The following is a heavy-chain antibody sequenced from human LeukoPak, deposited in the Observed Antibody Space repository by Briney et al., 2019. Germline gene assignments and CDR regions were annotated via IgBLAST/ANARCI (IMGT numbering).Heavy chain of an antibody. V-gene: IGHV3-30*04. CDR3: ARDRWYYYDSSDYYHDAFDI. D-gene: IGHD3-22*01. Sequence: GGSLRLSCAASGFTFSSYAMHWVRQAPGKGLEWVAVISFDGINKYYADSVKGRFTISRDNSKNTLYLQMNSLIAEDTAVYYCARDRWYYYDSSDYYHDAFDIWGQGTMVTVSS. CDR1: GFTFSSYA. J-gene: IGHJ3*02. CDR2: ISFDGINK.